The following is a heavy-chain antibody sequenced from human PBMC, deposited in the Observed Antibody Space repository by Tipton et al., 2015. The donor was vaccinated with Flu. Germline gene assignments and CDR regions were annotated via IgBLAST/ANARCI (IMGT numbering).Heavy chain of an antibody. CDR2: VYDDGRT. V-gene: IGHV3-53*01. CDR1: GFTVSTSY. J-gene: IGHJ4*02. Sequence: SLRLSCAVSGFTVSTSYMRWVRQPPGKGLEWVSIVYDDGRTYYADSVESRFAIPRDNSKNILYLQMNSLRADDTAVYFCARDEGGTYPDWCQGTLVTVSS. CDR3: ARDEGGTYPD. D-gene: IGHD1-14*01.